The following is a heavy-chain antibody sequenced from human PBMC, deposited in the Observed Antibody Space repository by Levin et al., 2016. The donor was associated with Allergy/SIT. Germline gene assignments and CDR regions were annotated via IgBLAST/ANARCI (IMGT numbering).Heavy chain of an antibody. V-gene: IGHV1-18*01. J-gene: IGHJ4*02. CDR1: GYSFTTFG. Sequence: ASVKVSCKASGYSFTTFGISWVRQAPGQALEWVGWINPFNGNTHYAQKLQGRVTMTTDTSTNTAYMELKSPRSDDTAVYYCAREKGGYCSGGSCYCGNDYWGQGTLVTVS. D-gene: IGHD2-15*01. CDR3: AREKGGYCSGGSCYCGNDY. CDR2: INPFNGNT.